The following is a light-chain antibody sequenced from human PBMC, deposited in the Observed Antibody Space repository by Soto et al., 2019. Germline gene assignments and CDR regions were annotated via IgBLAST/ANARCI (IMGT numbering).Light chain of an antibody. CDR3: LQIYSTPYT. CDR2: AAS. Sequence: DIQMTQSPSSLSASVGDRVIITCRASQSINTYLNWYQQRPGKAPKLLISAASSLQSGVPSRFSGSGTVTDFTLTISSLQPEDFATYCCLQIYSTPYTFGQGTKLEIK. J-gene: IGKJ2*01. V-gene: IGKV1-39*01. CDR1: QSINTY.